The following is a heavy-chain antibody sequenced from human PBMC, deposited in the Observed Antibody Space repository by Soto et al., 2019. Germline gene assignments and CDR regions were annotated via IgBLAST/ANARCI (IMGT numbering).Heavy chain of an antibody. CDR2: IYYSRST. CDR3: APNPYRGVDY. D-gene: IGHD3-10*01. CDR1: GGSISSSSYY. V-gene: IGHV4-39*01. Sequence: PSETLSLTCTVSGGSISSSSYYWGWICQPPGKGLEWIGSIYYSRSTYYNPSLKSRVTISVDTSKNQFSLKLSSVTAADTAVYYCAPNPYRGVDYWGQGTLVTVSS. J-gene: IGHJ4*02.